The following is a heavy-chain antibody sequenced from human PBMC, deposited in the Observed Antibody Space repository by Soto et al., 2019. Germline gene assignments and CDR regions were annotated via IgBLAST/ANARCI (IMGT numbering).Heavy chain of an antibody. CDR1: GFTFSSYA. V-gene: IGHV3-64*01. CDR3: ARTDYDNAFDI. Sequence: AQLVESGGGLVQPGGSLRLSCAASGFTFSSYAMHWVRQAPGKGLEYVSAISSNGGSTYYANSVKGRFTISRDNSKNTLYLQMGSLRAEDMAVYYCARTDYDNAFDIWGQGTMVTVSS. J-gene: IGHJ3*02. D-gene: IGHD3-9*01. CDR2: ISSNGGST.